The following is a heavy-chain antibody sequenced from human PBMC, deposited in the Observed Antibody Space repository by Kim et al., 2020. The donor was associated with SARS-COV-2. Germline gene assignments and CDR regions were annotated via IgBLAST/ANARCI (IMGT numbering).Heavy chain of an antibody. Sequence: GGSLRLSCAASGFTFSSFAMTWVRQLPGKGLEWVSVINYDGGLTFYADSVKGRFTISRDNSMNTLYLQMNSLRADDTAVYYCAKVFHDGSGDRPNYFDYWGQGTLVTVSS. CDR1: GFTFSSFA. CDR3: AKVFHDGSGDRPNYFDY. D-gene: IGHD3-10*01. V-gene: IGHV3-23*01. CDR2: INYDGGLT. J-gene: IGHJ4*02.